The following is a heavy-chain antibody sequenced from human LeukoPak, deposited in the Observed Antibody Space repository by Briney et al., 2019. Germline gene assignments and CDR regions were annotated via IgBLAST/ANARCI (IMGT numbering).Heavy chain of an antibody. J-gene: IGHJ3*02. D-gene: IGHD3-22*01. CDR3: ARTVYYDTSGRAFDI. Sequence: PSETLPLTCAVSGYFTSSSNWWGWIRQPPGKGLEWIGYICYSGSTYYNPSLKSRVTMSLDTSKNQFSLKLSSVTAVDTAVYYCARTVYYDTSGRAFDIWGQGTIVTVSS. CDR2: ICYSGST. CDR1: GYFTSSSNW. V-gene: IGHV4-28*01.